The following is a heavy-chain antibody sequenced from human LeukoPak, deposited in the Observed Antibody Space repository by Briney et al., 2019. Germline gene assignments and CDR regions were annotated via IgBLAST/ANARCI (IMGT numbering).Heavy chain of an antibody. V-gene: IGHV4-59*11. J-gene: IGHJ4*02. Sequence: SETLSLTCTVSGDSISGHYWSWFRQPPGKELEWIGYIYYSGTTDYNPSLKSRVTISLDTSRTQFSLKVDSVTAADTAVYYCARKRHDSSGYHFDYWGQGIQVTVSS. CDR1: GDSISGHY. CDR3: ARKRHDSSGYHFDY. D-gene: IGHD3-22*01. CDR2: IYYSGTT.